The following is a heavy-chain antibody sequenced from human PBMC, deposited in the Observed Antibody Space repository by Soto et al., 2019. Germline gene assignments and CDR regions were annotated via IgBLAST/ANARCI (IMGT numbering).Heavy chain of an antibody. CDR3: AKDGEGVANFDY. V-gene: IGHV3-74*01. CDR2: INSDGTTA. CDR1: GFTFSTNL. Sequence: LRLSCAASGFTFSTNLMHWVRQGPGKGLVWVSRINSDGTTAAYADSVQGRFTISSDNAKNTLYLHMTSLRGEDTAVYYCAKDGEGVANFDYWGQGTLVTVSS. D-gene: IGHD3-10*01. J-gene: IGHJ4*02.